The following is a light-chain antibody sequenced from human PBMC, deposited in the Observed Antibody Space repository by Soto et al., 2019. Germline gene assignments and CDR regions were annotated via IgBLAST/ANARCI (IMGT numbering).Light chain of an antibody. Sequence: EIVMTQSPATLSVSPGERATLSCRASQSVSSNLAWYQQKPGQAPRLLIYGASTRATGIPARFTGSGSGTDFTLTISRLEPEDFAVYYCQQYGHGAFGQGTKVDIK. V-gene: IGKV3D-15*01. CDR2: GAS. CDR1: QSVSSN. J-gene: IGKJ1*01. CDR3: QQYGHGA.